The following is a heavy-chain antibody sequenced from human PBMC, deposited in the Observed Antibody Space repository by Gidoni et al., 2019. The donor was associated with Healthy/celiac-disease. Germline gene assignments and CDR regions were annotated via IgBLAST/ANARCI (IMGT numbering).Heavy chain of an antibody. CDR3: ARDRRSPSYFDY. CDR2: IYYSGST. J-gene: IGHJ4*02. V-gene: IGHV4-59*01. Sequence: QVQLQESGPGLVKPSETLSLTCTVSGGSISSYYWSWIRQPPGKGLEWIGYIYYSGSTNYNPSLKSRVTISVDTSKNQFSLKLSSVTAADTAVYYCARDRRSPSYFDYWGQGTLVTVSS. CDR1: GGSISSYY.